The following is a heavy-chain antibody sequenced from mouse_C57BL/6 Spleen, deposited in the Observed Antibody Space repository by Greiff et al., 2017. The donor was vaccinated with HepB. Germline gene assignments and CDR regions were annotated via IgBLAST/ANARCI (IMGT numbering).Heavy chain of an antibody. Sequence: EVQVVESGGGLVKPGGSLKLSCAASGFTFSDYGMHWVRQAPEKGLEWVAYISSGSSTIYYADTVKGRFTISRDNAKNTLFLQMTSLRSEDTAMYYWANTDDYAWFAYWGQGTLVTVSA. CDR1: GFTFSDYG. J-gene: IGHJ3*01. D-gene: IGHD2-4*01. CDR3: ANTDDYAWFAY. CDR2: ISSGSSTI. V-gene: IGHV5-17*01.